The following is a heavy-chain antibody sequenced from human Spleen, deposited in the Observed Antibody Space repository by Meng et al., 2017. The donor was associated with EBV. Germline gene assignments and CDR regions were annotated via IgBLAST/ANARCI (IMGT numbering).Heavy chain of an antibody. J-gene: IGHJ4*02. CDR3: TRLDGFGELLYSQY. V-gene: IGHV3-53*01. D-gene: IGHD3-10*01. CDR2: IDDDGNT. Sequence: VRLLESGGDLVQPGGSLRLSCAASDLSVSLNYMSWVRQAPGKGLEWVSLIDDDGNTNYADSVRGRFTIARDASKNTLYLQMNSLRVDDTAVYYCTRLDGFGELLYSQYWGQGTLVTVSS. CDR1: DLSVSLNY.